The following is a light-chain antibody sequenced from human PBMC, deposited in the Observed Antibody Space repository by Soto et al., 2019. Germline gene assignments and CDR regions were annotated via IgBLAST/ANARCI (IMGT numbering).Light chain of an antibody. Sequence: EIVLTQSPGTLSLSPGERATLSCRASQSVSSSYLAWYQQKPGQAPRLLIYGASSRATGIPDRFSGSGSGTDFTXTISRLEPEDFAVYYCQQYGSSPWTFGQGTKVEIK. V-gene: IGKV3-20*01. CDR2: GAS. CDR1: QSVSSSY. CDR3: QQYGSSPWT. J-gene: IGKJ1*01.